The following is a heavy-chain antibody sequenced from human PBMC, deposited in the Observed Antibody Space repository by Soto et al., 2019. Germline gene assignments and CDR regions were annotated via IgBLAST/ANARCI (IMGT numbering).Heavy chain of an antibody. CDR1: GFAFNNYG. CDR2: ISKSDYT. J-gene: IGHJ4*02. Sequence: PGGSLRLSCTVSGFAFNNYGINWDRQAPGKGLEWVSSISKSDYTYYSDSVKGRFAISRDNAKSSVSLQMNTLRVEDTAVYYCAREDSIIIPAVSDFWGQGTLVTVSS. V-gene: IGHV3-21*01. CDR3: AREDSIIIPAVSDF. D-gene: IGHD2-2*01.